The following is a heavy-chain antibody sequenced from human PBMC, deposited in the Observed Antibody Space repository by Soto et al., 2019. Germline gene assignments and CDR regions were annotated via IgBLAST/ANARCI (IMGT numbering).Heavy chain of an antibody. V-gene: IGHV4-61*01. Sequence: QVQLQESGPGLVKPSETLSLTCTVSGGSVSSGSYYWSWIRQPPGKGLEWIGYIFYSGSTNYNPSLESRITISVDTSKNQFSLRLSSVTAADTAVYYCARGASAAYYYYYGMDVWGQGTAVTVSS. CDR1: GGSVSSGSYY. D-gene: IGHD6-13*01. J-gene: IGHJ6*02. CDR3: ARGASAAYYYYYGMDV. CDR2: IFYSGST.